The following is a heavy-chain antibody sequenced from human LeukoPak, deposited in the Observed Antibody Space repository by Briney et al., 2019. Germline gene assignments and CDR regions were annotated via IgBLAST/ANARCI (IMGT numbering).Heavy chain of an antibody. J-gene: IGHJ4*02. V-gene: IGHV4-4*02. CDR1: GGSINSNYW. D-gene: IGHD6-19*01. CDR2: IYHTGSV. CDR3: ARGGSGWSTYYFDY. Sequence: SGTLSLTCAVSGGSINSNYWWTWVRQSPGKGLEWIGEIYHTGSVNYNLSLESRVTISRDRPKNQFSLMLRSVTAADTAVYYCARGGSGWSTYYFDYWGQGTPVTVSS.